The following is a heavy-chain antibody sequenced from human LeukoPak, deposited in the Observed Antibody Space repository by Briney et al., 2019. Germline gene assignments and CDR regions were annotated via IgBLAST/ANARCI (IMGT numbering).Heavy chain of an antibody. CDR2: ISDSGGSM. D-gene: IGHD6-6*01. CDR3: AKDLKQLANFDY. Sequence: GGSLRLSCAASGFTFSGYGMSWVRQAPGKGLEWVSGISDSGGSMYYAQSVKGRFTISRDNSKNTLYLQMNSLRAEDTAVYYCAKDLKQLANFDYWGQGTLVTVSS. CDR1: GFTFSGYG. J-gene: IGHJ4*02. V-gene: IGHV3-23*01.